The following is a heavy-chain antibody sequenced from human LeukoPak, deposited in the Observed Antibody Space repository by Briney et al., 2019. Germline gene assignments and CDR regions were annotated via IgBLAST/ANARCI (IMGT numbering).Heavy chain of an antibody. CDR3: ARALDGSGSRSLDS. J-gene: IGHJ4*02. CDR1: GFTFSSYW. Sequence: PGRSLRLSCAASGFTFSSYWMHWVRQAPGRGLVWVSRINSDGSSTSYADSVRGRFTISRDSAKNTLSLQMNSLRAEDTAVYYCARALDGSGSRSLDSWGQGTLVTVSS. V-gene: IGHV3-74*01. D-gene: IGHD3-10*01. CDR2: INSDGSST.